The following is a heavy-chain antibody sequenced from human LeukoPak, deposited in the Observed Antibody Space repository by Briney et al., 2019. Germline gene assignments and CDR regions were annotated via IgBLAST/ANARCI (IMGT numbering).Heavy chain of an antibody. J-gene: IGHJ4*02. Sequence: PSETLSLTCTASGGSINNYYWSWVRQIPGKGLECIGYIYYTGSTNYNPSLKSRITMSVDTSTNQFSLKLSSVTAADTAVYYCARLSSGSNPPFDYWGQGTLVTVSS. D-gene: IGHD3-22*01. V-gene: IGHV4-59*08. CDR2: IYYTGST. CDR3: ARLSSGSNPPFDY. CDR1: GGSINNYY.